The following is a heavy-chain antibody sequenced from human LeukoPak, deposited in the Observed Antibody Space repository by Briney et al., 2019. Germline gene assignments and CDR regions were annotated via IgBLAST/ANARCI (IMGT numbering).Heavy chain of an antibody. Sequence: SVKVSCKASGGTFSSYAISWVRQAPGQGLEWMGRIIPILGIANYAQKFQGRVTITADKSTSTAYMELSSLRSEDTAVYYCARGFEANHFDYWGQGTLVTVSS. CDR2: IIPILGIA. CDR3: ARGFEANHFDY. CDR1: GGTFSSYA. D-gene: IGHD3-9*01. J-gene: IGHJ4*02. V-gene: IGHV1-69*04.